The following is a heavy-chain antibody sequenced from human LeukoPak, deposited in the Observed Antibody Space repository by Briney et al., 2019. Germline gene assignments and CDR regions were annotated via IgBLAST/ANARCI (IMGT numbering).Heavy chain of an antibody. D-gene: IGHD1-26*01. CDR3: ARGRWELLHYHYYGMDV. Sequence: SETLSLTCAVYGGSFSGYYWSWIRQPPGKGLEWIGEINHSGSTNYNPSLKSRVTISVDTSKNQFSLKLSSVTAADTAVYYCARGRWELLHYHYYGMDVWGQGTTVTVSS. V-gene: IGHV4-34*01. CDR2: INHSGST. J-gene: IGHJ6*02. CDR1: GGSFSGYY.